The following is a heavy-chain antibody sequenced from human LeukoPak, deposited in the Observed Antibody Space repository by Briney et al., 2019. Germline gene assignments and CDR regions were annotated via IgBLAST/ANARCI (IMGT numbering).Heavy chain of an antibody. Sequence: SETLSLTCTVSGGSISSYYWSWIRQPAGKGLEWIGRIYTSGSTNYNPSLKSRVTMSVDTSKNQFSLKLSSVTAADTAVYYCARALSGSYYYYYYMDVWGKGTTVTVSS. CDR2: IYTSGST. J-gene: IGHJ6*03. D-gene: IGHD1-26*01. CDR1: GGSISSYY. CDR3: ARALSGSYYYYYYMDV. V-gene: IGHV4-4*07.